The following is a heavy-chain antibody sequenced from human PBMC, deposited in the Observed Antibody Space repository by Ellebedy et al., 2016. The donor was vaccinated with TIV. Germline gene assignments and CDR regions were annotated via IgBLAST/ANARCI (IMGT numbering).Heavy chain of an antibody. J-gene: IGHJ4*02. CDR2: FDPEDGET. CDR3: ATNRVWFGELLPPDY. D-gene: IGHD3-10*01. V-gene: IGHV1-24*01. Sequence: ASVKVSCXVSGYTLTELSVHWVRQAPGKGLEWMGGFDPEDGETIYAQKFQGRVTMTEDTSTDTAYMELSSLRSEDTAVYYCATNRVWFGELLPPDYWGQGTLVTVSS. CDR1: GYTLTELS.